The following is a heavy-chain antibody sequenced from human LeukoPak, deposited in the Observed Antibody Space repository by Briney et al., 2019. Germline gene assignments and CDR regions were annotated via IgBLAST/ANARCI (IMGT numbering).Heavy chain of an antibody. D-gene: IGHD3-22*01. J-gene: IGHJ4*02. CDR3: AKKGYYYDSSGYLPDLYFDY. CDR1: GFTFSSYA. CDR2: ISGSGGST. V-gene: IGHV3-23*01. Sequence: GESLRLSCAASGFTFSSYAMSWVRQAPGKGLEWVSAISGSGGSTYYADSVKGRFTISRDNSKNTLYLQMNSLRAEDTAVYYCAKKGYYYDSSGYLPDLYFDYWGQGTLVTVSS.